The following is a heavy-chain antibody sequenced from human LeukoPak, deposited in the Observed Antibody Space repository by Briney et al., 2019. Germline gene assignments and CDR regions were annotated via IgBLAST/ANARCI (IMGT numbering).Heavy chain of an antibody. CDR2: INSDGGGA. Sequence: GGSLRLSCAASGITFGNNWMHWVRQGPGKGLVWISRINSDGGGAIYADSVKGRFTVSRDKAKNTRYLQMNSLRAEDTAVYYCARDVPHNWFDTWGQGTLVTVSS. J-gene: IGHJ5*02. CDR1: GITFGNNW. V-gene: IGHV3-74*01. CDR3: ARDVPHNWFDT.